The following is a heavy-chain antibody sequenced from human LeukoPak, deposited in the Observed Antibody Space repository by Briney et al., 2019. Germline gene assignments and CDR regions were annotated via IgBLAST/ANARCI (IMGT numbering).Heavy chain of an antibody. Sequence: GGSLRPSCAASGLTFSSYGMHWGRQAPGKGLEWVAVIWYDGSNKYYADSVKGRFTISRDNSKNTLYLQMNSLRAEDTAVYYCARDPGLVKTPPYYYYGMDVWGQGTTVTVSS. D-gene: IGHD3/OR15-3a*01. CDR2: IWYDGSNK. J-gene: IGHJ6*02. V-gene: IGHV3-33*01. CDR1: GLTFSSYG. CDR3: ARDPGLVKTPPYYYYGMDV.